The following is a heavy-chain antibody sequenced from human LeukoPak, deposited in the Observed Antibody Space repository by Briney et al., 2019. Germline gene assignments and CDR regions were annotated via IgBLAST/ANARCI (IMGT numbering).Heavy chain of an antibody. Sequence: GGSLRLSCAASGFTFSSYAMSWVRQAPGKGLEWVSGISGRDSTTYYADSVKGRFTISRENSKNTLYLQMNSLRAEDTAVYYCAKGHGSGTYWVFNDWGQGTLVTVSS. CDR1: GFTFSSYA. J-gene: IGHJ4*02. D-gene: IGHD3-10*01. V-gene: IGHV3-23*01. CDR2: ISGRDSTT. CDR3: AKGHGSGTYWVFND.